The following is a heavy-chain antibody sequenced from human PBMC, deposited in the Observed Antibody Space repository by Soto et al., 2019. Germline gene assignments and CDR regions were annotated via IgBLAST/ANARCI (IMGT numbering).Heavy chain of an antibody. CDR1: GGSISSGGYY. J-gene: IGHJ3*02. D-gene: IGHD4-17*01. CDR2: IYYSGST. Sequence: SETLSLTCTVSGGSISSGGYYWSWIRQHPGKGLEWIGYIYYSGSTYYNPSLKSRVTISVDTSKNQFSLKLSSVTAADTAVYYCARGGDYGDYGMSAFDIWGQGTMVTVS. V-gene: IGHV4-31*03. CDR3: ARGGDYGDYGMSAFDI.